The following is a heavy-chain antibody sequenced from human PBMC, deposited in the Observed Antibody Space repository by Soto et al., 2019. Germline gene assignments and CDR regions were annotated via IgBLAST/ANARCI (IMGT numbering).Heavy chain of an antibody. Sequence: XETLSLTCTVSGDSITNNYWSWIRQPAGKGLEWIGRIYSSGSTNYNPSLKSRVTMSVDKSKNKFSLKLSSVTAADTAVYYCARDSGSYYLGPYWGQGTLVTVSS. CDR1: GDSITNNY. J-gene: IGHJ4*01. CDR3: ARDSGSYYLGPY. CDR2: IYSSGST. D-gene: IGHD1-26*01. V-gene: IGHV4-4*07.